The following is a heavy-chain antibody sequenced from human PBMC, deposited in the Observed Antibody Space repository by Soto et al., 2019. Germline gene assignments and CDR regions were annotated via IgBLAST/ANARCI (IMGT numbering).Heavy chain of an antibody. V-gene: IGHV1-58*02. Sequence: SVKVSCKASGFTFTSSAMQWVRQARGQRLEWIGWIVVGSGNTNYAQKFQERVTITRDMSTSTAYMELSSLRSEDTAVYYCAALYSCCFNYSSSNGMDFRGQRTKVPVS. D-gene: IGHD3-22*01. CDR1: GFTFTSSA. CDR2: IVVGSGNT. CDR3: AALYSCCFNYSSSNGMDF. J-gene: IGHJ6*02.